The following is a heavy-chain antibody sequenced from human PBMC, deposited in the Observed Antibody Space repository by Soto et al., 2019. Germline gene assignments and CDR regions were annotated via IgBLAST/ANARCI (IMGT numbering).Heavy chain of an antibody. V-gene: IGHV4-59*08. Sequence: ETLSLTCTVSGGSISSYYWSWIRQPPGKGLEWIGYIYYSGSTNYNPSLKSRVTISVDTSKNQFSLKLSSVTAADTAVYYCARLVTWVNYFDYWGQGTLVTVSS. D-gene: IGHD5-18*01. CDR2: IYYSGST. J-gene: IGHJ4*02. CDR3: ARLVTWVNYFDY. CDR1: GGSISSYY.